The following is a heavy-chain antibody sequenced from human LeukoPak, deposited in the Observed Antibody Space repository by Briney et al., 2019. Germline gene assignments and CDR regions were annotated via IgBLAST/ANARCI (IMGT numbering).Heavy chain of an antibody. CDR3: ARGGMIAAAGIRSWFDP. V-gene: IGHV1-2*02. D-gene: IGHD6-13*01. CDR2: INPNSGGT. CDR1: GYTFTGYY. J-gene: IGHJ5*02. Sequence: GASVKVSCKASGYTFTGYYMHWVRQAPGQGLEWMGWINPNSGGTNYAQKFQGRVTMTRDTSISTAYMELSRLRSDDTAVYYCARGGMIAAAGIRSWFDPWGQGTPVTVSS.